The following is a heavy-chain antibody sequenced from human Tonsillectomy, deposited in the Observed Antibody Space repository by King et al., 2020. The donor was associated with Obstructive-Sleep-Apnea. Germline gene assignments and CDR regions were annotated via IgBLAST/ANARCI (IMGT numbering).Heavy chain of an antibody. D-gene: IGHD3-22*01. V-gene: IGHV4-38-2*02. Sequence: LPLQESGPGLVKPSETLSLTCSVSGYSISSGYYWGWIRQPPGKGLEWIGSMYHSGSTYYNPSLKSRVSISVDTSKNQFSLRLSSVTAADTAVYYCARDPFYDGSGYYIGWFDPWGQGTLVTVSS. CDR3: ARDPFYDGSGYYIGWFDP. CDR2: MYHSGST. J-gene: IGHJ5*02. CDR1: GYSISSGYY.